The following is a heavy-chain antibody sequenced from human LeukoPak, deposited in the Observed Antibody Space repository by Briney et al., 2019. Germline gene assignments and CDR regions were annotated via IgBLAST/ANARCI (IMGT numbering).Heavy chain of an antibody. CDR2: IKQDGSEK. D-gene: IGHD1-1*01. CDR3: VRDLDSLAFF. V-gene: IGHV3-7*01. Sequence: PGGSLRLSCAASGFNFMTYGMHWIRQAPGKGLEWVANIKQDGSEKYYVDSVKGRFTISRDNAKNSLYLQMNSLRAEDTAVYYCVRDLDSLAFFWGQGTLVTVSS. J-gene: IGHJ4*02. CDR1: GFNFMTYG.